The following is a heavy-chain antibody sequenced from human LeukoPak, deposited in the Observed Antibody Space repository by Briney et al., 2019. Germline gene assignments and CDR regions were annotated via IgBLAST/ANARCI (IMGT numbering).Heavy chain of an antibody. CDR2: IYYSGST. Sequence: SETLSLTCTVSGGSISSYYWSWIRQPPGKRLEWIGYIYYSGSTNYNPSLKSRVTISVDTSKNQFSLRLSSVTAADTAVYYCARNAYYDVLTGPTPDYWGQGTLVTVSS. J-gene: IGHJ4*02. CDR3: ARNAYYDVLTGPTPDY. CDR1: GGSISSYY. D-gene: IGHD3-9*01. V-gene: IGHV4-59*08.